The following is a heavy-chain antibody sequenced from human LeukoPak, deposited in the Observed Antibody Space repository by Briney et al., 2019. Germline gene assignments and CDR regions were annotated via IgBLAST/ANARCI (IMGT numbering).Heavy chain of an antibody. J-gene: IGHJ4*02. CDR3: AKVSGPPGPFDFDY. D-gene: IGHD1-26*01. CDR1: GFTFSSYA. V-gene: IGHV3-30*04. Sequence: RGSLRLSCAASGFTFSSYAMHWVRQAPGKGLEWVAVISYDGSNKYYADSVKGRFTISRDNSKNTLYLQMNSLRAEDTAVYYCAKVSGPPGPFDFDYWGQGTLVTVSS. CDR2: ISYDGSNK.